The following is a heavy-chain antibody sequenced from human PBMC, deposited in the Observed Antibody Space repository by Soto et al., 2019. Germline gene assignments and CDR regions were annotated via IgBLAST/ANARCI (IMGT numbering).Heavy chain of an antibody. CDR2: INPTRGT. V-gene: IGHV4-34*01. D-gene: IGHD6-19*01. CDR3: ARRSLAVAGTDSFDI. J-gene: IGHJ3*02. Sequence: SETLSLTCAVNTGSFTGHFWGWIRQPPGKGLEWIGEINPTRGTNYNPSLKSRVAISIEMSTIQLSLALSSVTAADTAVYYCARRSLAVAGTDSFDIWGQGTMVTVSS. CDR1: TGSFTGHF.